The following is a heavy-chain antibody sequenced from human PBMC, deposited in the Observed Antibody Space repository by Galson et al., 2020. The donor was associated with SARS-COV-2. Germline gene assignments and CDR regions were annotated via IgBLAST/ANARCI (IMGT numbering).Heavy chain of an antibody. J-gene: IGHJ6*02. CDR2: IKQGGYEK. V-gene: IGHV3-7*01. CDR3: AKSIDSSSSLYNYYYGRDV. Sequence: GESLKISCAASGFTFSNYWMSWVRQAPGKGLEWVANIKQGGYEKYYVDSVKGRFTISRDNAKNSLFLQMNSLRAGDTAGYYCAKSIDSSSSLYNYYYGRDVWGQGTTVTVSS. CDR1: GFTFSNYW. D-gene: IGHD6-6*01.